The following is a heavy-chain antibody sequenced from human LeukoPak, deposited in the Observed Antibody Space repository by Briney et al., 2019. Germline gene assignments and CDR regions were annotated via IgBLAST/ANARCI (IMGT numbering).Heavy chain of an antibody. CDR2: TRNEANIYTT. J-gene: IGHJ3*02. D-gene: IGHD1-26*01. CDR1: GFIFSDHY. CDR3: ASPVGATTVRAFDI. Sequence: GGSLRLPCAASGFIFSDHYMDWVRQAPGKGLEWVGRTRNEANIYTTKYAASVKGRFTISRDDSKNSLYLQMNSLKTEDTAVYYCASPVGATTVRAFDIWGQGTIVTVSS. V-gene: IGHV3-72*01.